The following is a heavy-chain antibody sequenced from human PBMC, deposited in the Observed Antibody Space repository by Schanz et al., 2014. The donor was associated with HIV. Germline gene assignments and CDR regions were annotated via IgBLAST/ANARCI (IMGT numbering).Heavy chain of an antibody. CDR3: ARRSTPGGYYGMDV. CDR2: IWYDGSNK. J-gene: IGHJ6*02. V-gene: IGHV3-33*01. CDR1: GFTFSSYG. Sequence: QVQLVESGGGVVQPGRSLRLSCAASGFTFSSYGMHWVRQAPGKGLEWVAVIWYDGSNKYYADSVKGRFTISRDNSKNTLHLQMNSLRAEDTAVYYCARRSTPGGYYGMDVWGQGTTVTVSS. D-gene: IGHD2-15*01.